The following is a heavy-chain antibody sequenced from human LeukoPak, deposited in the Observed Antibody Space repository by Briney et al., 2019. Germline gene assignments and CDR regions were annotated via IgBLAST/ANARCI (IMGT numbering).Heavy chain of an antibody. V-gene: IGHV4-4*07. J-gene: IGHJ4*02. CDR3: ARSPRVGATGGPFDY. CDR2: VYTSGST. D-gene: IGHD1-26*01. CDR1: GGSISSYY. Sequence: SETLSLTCTVSGGSISSYYWSWIWQPAGKGLEWIGRVYTSGSTNYNPSLKSRVTMSVDTSKNQFSLKLSSVTAADTAVYYCARSPRVGATGGPFDYWGQGTLVTVSS.